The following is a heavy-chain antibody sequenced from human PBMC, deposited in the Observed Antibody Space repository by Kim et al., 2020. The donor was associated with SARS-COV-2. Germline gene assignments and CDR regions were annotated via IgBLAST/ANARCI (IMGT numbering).Heavy chain of an antibody. Sequence: SETLSLTCAVYGGSFSGYYWSWIRQPPGKGLEWIGEINHSGSTNYNPSLKSRVTISVDTSKNQFSLKLSSVTAADTAVYYCARVPRYSGSYPPLYYYYG. J-gene: IGHJ6*01. CDR2: INHSGST. D-gene: IGHD1-26*01. V-gene: IGHV4-34*01. CDR1: GGSFSGYY. CDR3: ARVPRYSGSYPPLYYYYG.